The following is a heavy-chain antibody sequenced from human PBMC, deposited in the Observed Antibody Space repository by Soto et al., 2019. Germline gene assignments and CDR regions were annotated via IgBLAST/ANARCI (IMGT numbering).Heavy chain of an antibody. J-gene: IGHJ4*02. D-gene: IGHD6-19*01. CDR1: GFTFDDYS. CDR3: ARGDLGAVAGYFEY. CDR2: ISWHSGSI. Sequence: EVQLVESGGGLVQPGGSLRLSCAASGFTFDDYSMHWVRQAPGRGLEWVSGISWHSGSIDYADSVKGRFNISRDNAKNFLYLEMNSLRPEDTALYYCARGDLGAVAGYFEYWGQGTLVTVSS. V-gene: IGHV3-9*01.